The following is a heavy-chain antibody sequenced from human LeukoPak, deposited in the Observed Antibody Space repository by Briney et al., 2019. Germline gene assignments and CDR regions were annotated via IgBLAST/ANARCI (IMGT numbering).Heavy chain of an antibody. CDR3: AKQLGYCSDGSCYFPY. J-gene: IGHJ4*02. V-gene: IGHV3-23*01. D-gene: IGHD2-15*01. CDR1: GFTFSSSA. CDR2: ISNNGGYT. Sequence: GGSLRLSCAAFGFTFSSSAMSWVRQAPGKGLEWVSAISNNGGYTYYADSVQGRFTISRDNSKSTLCLQMNSLRAEDTAVYYCAKQLGYCSDGSCYFPYWGQGTLVTVSS.